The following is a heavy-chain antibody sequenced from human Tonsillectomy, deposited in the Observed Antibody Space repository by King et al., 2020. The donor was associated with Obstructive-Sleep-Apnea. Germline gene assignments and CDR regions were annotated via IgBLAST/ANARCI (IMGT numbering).Heavy chain of an antibody. CDR3: AKPPPMVRGDPSEYFQH. J-gene: IGHJ1*01. V-gene: IGHV3-23*04. Sequence: VQLVESGGGLVQPGGSLRLSCAASGFTFSSYAMSWVRQAPGKGLEWVSAISGSGGSTYYADSVKGRFTISRDNSKNTLYLQMNSLRAEDTAGYYCAKPPPMVRGDPSEYFQHWGQGTLVTVSA. D-gene: IGHD3-10*01. CDR2: ISGSGGST. CDR1: GFTFSSYA.